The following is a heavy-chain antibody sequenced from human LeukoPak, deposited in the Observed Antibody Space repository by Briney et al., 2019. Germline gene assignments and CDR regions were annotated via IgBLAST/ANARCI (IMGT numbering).Heavy chain of an antibody. J-gene: IGHJ4*02. CDR2: ISTSSNYT. CDR3: ARVLGGQYDY. V-gene: IGHV3-21*01. CDR1: GSTFSSYS. Sequence: GGSLRLSCAASGSTFSSYSTNWVRQAPGKGLEWVSSISTSSNYTYYADSVKGRFTISRDNAKNSLYLQMNSLRAEDTTVYYCARVLGGQYDYWGQGTLVTVSS.